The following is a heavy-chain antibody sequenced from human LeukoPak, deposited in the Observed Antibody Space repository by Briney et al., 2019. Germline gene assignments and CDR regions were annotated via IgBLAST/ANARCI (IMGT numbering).Heavy chain of an antibody. Sequence: PGGSLRLSCAASGFTFSDHYMDWVRQAPGKGLEWVGRIRKKTNSYTTEYAASVKGRFTISRDDSKNSLYLQMNSLKTEDTAVYYCASSGSYSSLDYWGQGTLVTVSS. J-gene: IGHJ4*02. CDR1: GFTFSDHY. V-gene: IGHV3-72*01. D-gene: IGHD1-26*01. CDR3: ASSGSYSSLDY. CDR2: IRKKTNSYTT.